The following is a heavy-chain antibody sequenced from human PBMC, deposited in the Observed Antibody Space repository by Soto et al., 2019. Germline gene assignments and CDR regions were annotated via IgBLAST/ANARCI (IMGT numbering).Heavy chain of an antibody. CDR1: GFIFSDYE. J-gene: IGHJ3*01. V-gene: IGHV3-48*03. CDR3: LKEYCTGGTCFDAFDL. CDR2: ISDGGTTI. Sequence: EAELVESGGGLVQPGGSLTLSCAASGFIFSDYEVDWVRQAPGRGPEWISYISDGGTTIYYAASVKGRFTISRDDAKKSLYLHMNNLRVDATAIYFCLKEYCTGGTCFDAFDLWGQGTVVTVSS. D-gene: IGHD2-8*02.